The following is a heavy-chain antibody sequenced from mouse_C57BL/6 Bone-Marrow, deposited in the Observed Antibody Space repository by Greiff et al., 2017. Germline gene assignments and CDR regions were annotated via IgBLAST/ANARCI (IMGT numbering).Heavy chain of an antibody. V-gene: IGHV1-55*01. CDR1: GYTFTSYW. D-gene: IGHD2-1*01. CDR2: IYPGSGST. Sequence: QVQLQQPGAELVKPGASVKMSCKASGYTFTSYWITWVKPRPGQGLAWIGDIYPGSGSTNYNEKFKTKPTLTVDTSSSTAYMPLISLTSEDSAVYYCANGNFSSYWYVDVWGTGTTVTVSA. J-gene: IGHJ1*03. CDR3: ANGNFSSYWYVDV.